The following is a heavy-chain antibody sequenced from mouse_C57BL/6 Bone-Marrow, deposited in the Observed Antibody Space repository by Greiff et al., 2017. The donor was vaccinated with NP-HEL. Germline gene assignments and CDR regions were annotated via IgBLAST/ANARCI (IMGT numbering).Heavy chain of an antibody. CDR2: ISDGGSYT. CDR1: GFTFSSYA. J-gene: IGHJ2*01. D-gene: IGHD5-1*01. Sequence: EVKLVESGGGLVKPGGSLKLSCAASGFTFSSYAMSWVRQTPEKRLEWVATISDGGSYTYYPDNVKGRFTISRDNAKNNLYLQMSHLKSEDTAMYYCARGMSNYFDDWGQGTTLTVSS. V-gene: IGHV5-4*03. CDR3: ARGMSNYFDD.